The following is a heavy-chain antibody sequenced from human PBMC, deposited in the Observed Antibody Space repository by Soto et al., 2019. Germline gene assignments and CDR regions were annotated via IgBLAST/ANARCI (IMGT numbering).Heavy chain of an antibody. D-gene: IGHD3-3*01. CDR1: GFTFSSYG. CDR2: ISYDGSNK. CDR3: AKDLRLVTYYDFWSGYFFGMDV. V-gene: IGHV3-30*18. Sequence: PGGSLRLSCAASGFTFSSYGMHWVRQAPGKGLEWVAVISYDGSNKYYADSVKGRFTISRDNSKNTLYLQMNSLRAEDTAVYHCAKDLRLVTYYDFWSGYFFGMDVWGQGTTVTVSS. J-gene: IGHJ6*02.